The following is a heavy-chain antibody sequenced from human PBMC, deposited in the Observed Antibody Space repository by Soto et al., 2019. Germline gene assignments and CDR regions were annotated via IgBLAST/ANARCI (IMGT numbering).Heavy chain of an antibody. V-gene: IGHV1-69*04. CDR2: IIPILGIA. D-gene: IGHD3-9*01. CDR3: AREPMTYYDILTGYYSRDYYYYYGMDV. J-gene: IGHJ6*02. CDR1: GGTFSSYT. Sequence: GASVKVSCKASGGTFSSYTISWVRQAPGQGLEWMGRIIPILGIANYAQKFQGRVTITRDTSASTAYMELSSLRSEDTAVYYCAREPMTYYDILTGYYSRDYYYYYGMDVWGQGTTVTVSS.